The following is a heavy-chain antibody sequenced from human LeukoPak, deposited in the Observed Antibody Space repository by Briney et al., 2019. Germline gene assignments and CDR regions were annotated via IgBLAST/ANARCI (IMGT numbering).Heavy chain of an antibody. CDR1: GGFISSYY. CDR2: IHASGSN. D-gene: IGHD5-12*01. J-gene: IGHJ3*02. V-gene: IGHV4-4*09. Sequence: SETLSLTCTVSGGFISSYYWGWVRRPPGKGLEWIGYIHASGSNNYSPSLKSRISMSVDTSRNQISLRLSSVTAADTAVYYCARHGGESIVAMILHAFDIWGQGTMVTVSS. CDR3: ARHGGESIVAMILHAFDI.